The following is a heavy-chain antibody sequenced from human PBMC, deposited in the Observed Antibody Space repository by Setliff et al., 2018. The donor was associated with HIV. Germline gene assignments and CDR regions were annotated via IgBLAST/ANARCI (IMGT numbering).Heavy chain of an antibody. V-gene: IGHV4-34*01. CDR1: GFTFSSYA. D-gene: IGHD1-1*01. J-gene: IGHJ3*02. CDR3: ARPRLWRDAFDI. CDR2: INHRGTT. Sequence: PGGSLRLSCAASGFTFSSYAMSWVRQPPGKGLEWIGEINHRGTTNSNPSLKRRVTISVDTSKSQFSLRLSSVTAADTAVYYCARPRLWRDAFDIWGQGAMVTVSS.